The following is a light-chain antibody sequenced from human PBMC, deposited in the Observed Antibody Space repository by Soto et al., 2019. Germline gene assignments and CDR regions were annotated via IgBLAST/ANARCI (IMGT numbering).Light chain of an antibody. Sequence: DIQMSQSPTTLSASVGDRVTIACRASRSISTRLAWYQQKPGKVPKVLIYKASSLESGVPARFSGSGSGTEFTLTISSLQPDDFATDYCQQYNTKGTFGQGTKVEIK. CDR2: KAS. J-gene: IGKJ1*01. CDR3: QQYNTKGT. V-gene: IGKV1-5*03. CDR1: RSISTR.